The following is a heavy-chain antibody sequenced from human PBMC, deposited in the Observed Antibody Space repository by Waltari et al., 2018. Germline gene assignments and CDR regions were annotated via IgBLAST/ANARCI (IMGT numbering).Heavy chain of an antibody. CDR2: IYSGGST. V-gene: IGHV3-53*01. D-gene: IGHD5-18*01. Sequence: EVQLVESGGGLIQPGGSLRLSCAASGFPVSSTYMSWVRQAPGKGLEVVSVIYSGGSTYYADSWKGRFTISRDNSKNALYLQMNSLRVEDTAVYYCARDYSYGRFQHWGQGTLVTVSS. CDR3: ARDYSYGRFQH. J-gene: IGHJ1*01. CDR1: GFPVSSTY.